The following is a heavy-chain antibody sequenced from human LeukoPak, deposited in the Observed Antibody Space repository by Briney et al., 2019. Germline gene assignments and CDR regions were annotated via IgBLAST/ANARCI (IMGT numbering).Heavy chain of an antibody. CDR3: ARQDNYYFDY. Sequence: PSETLSLTCTVSGGSISSGGYYWSWIRQHPGKGLEWIGYIYYSGSTYYNPSLKSRVTISVDMSKNQFSLKLSSVTAADTAVYYCARQDNYYFDYWGQGILVTVSS. CDR2: IYYSGST. J-gene: IGHJ4*02. D-gene: IGHD1-20*01. V-gene: IGHV4-39*01. CDR1: GGSISSGGYY.